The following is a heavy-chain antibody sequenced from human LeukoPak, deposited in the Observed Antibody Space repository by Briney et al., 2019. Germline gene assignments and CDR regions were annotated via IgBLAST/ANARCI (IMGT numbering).Heavy chain of an antibody. J-gene: IGHJ5*02. CDR3: AKDLMRDRWFGES. V-gene: IGHV3-30*02. CDR2: VRYDGHEK. CDR1: GFSFSYYG. Sequence: QPGESLRLSCAASGFSFSYYGFHWVRQAPDKGLEWVAFVRYDGHEKYYAESVKGRFTISKDTSRNTLYLQMNSLRPEDTAMYYCAKDLMRDRWFGESWGQGTLVTVSS. D-gene: IGHD3-10*01.